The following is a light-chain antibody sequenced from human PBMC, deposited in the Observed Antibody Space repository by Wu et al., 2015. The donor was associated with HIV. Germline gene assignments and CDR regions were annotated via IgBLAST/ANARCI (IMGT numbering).Light chain of an antibody. J-gene: IGKJ4*01. Sequence: EIMMTQSPATLSLSPGESATLSCRASQGVGEYVAWYQQKPGQAPRLLISATSTRATGIPARFSGSGSGTEFALTIDSLQSEDFATYFCQHLNSYPLTFGGGTKVEVK. V-gene: IGKV3-15*01. CDR3: QHLNSYPLT. CDR1: QGVGEY. CDR2: ATS.